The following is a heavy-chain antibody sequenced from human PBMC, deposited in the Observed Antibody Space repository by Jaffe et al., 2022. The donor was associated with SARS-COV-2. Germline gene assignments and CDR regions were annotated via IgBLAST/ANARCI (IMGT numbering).Heavy chain of an antibody. CDR2: IYSGGST. CDR3: ARMADYYYYYMDV. Sequence: EVQLVETGGGLIQPGGSLRLSCAASGFTVSSNYMSWVRQAPGKGLEWVSVIYSGGSTYYADSVKGRFTISRDNSKNTLYLQMNSLRAEDTAVYYCARMADYYYYYMDVWGKGTTVTVSS. CDR1: GFTVSSNY. V-gene: IGHV3-53*02. J-gene: IGHJ6*03.